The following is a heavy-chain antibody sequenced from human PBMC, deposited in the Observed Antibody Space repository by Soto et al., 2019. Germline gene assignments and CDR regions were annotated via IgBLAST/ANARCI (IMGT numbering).Heavy chain of an antibody. Sequence: SETLSLTCAVSGGSISSGGYSWSWIRQPPGKGLEWIGYMYHTGGTNYNPSLKSRVTISVDSSKSQFALKLTSVTAADTAVYFCASSELATLRDTEYFHHWGQGTLVTVSS. J-gene: IGHJ1*01. CDR3: ASSELATLRDTEYFHH. D-gene: IGHD5-12*01. V-gene: IGHV4-61*08. CDR1: GGSISSGGYS. CDR2: MYHTGGT.